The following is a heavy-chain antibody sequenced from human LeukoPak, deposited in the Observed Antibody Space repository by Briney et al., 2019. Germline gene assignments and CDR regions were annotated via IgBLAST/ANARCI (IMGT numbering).Heavy chain of an antibody. J-gene: IGHJ4*02. V-gene: IGHV3-21*01. D-gene: IGHD3-10*01. CDR2: ISSSSSYI. CDR1: GFTFSSYS. CDR3: ARDPGYYGSGSLLY. Sequence: GGSLRLSCAASGFTFSSYSMNWVRQAPGKGLEWVSSISSSSSYIYYADSVKGRFTISRDNAKNSLHLQMNSLRAEDTAVYYCARDPGYYGSGSLLYWGRGTLVTVSS.